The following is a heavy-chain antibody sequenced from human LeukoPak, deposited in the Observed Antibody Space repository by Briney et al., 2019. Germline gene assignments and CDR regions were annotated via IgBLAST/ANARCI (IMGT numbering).Heavy chain of an antibody. CDR3: ARGPGDYFDY. J-gene: IGHJ4*02. CDR1: GYRFTSYF. D-gene: IGHD7-27*01. V-gene: IGHV1-46*01. Sequence: ASVKVSCKASGYRFTSYFMHWVRQAPGQGLEWMAIINPSGGSPSYAQGFQGRVTMTRDTSTSTVYMELSSLRSEDTAVYYCARGPGDYFDYWGQGTLVTVSS. CDR2: INPSGGSP.